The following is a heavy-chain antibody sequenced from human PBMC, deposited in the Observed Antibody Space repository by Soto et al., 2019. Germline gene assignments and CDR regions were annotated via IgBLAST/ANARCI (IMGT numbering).Heavy chain of an antibody. CDR2: IYYSGST. CDR1: GGSISSYY. D-gene: IGHD3-9*01. V-gene: IGHV4-59*01. J-gene: IGHJ6*02. Sequence: SETLSLTCTVSGGSISSYYWSWIRQPPGKGLEWIGYIYYSGSTNYNPSLKSRVTISVDTSKNQFSLKLSSVTAADTAVYYCALSRVYYDILTGYHYYGMDVWGQGTTVTVSS. CDR3: ALSRVYYDILTGYHYYGMDV.